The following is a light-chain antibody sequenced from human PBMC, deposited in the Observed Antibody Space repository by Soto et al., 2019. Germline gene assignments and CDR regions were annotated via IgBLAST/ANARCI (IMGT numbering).Light chain of an antibody. V-gene: IGLV1-40*01. CDR1: SSNIGAGYD. CDR2: GNS. CDR3: QSYDSSLSGSV. J-gene: IGLJ3*02. Sequence: QSVLTQPPSVSWAPVQRVTISCTGSSSNIGAGYDVHWYQQLPGTAPKLLIYGNSNRPSGVPDRFSGSKSGTSASLAITGLQAEDEADYYCQSYDSSLSGSVFGGGTKLTVL.